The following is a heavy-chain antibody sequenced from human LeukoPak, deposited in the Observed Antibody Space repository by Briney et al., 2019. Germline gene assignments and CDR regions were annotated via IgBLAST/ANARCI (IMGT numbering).Heavy chain of an antibody. Sequence: PSETLSLTCAVYGGSFSGYCWSWIRQPPGKGLEWIGEINHSGSTNYNPSLKSRVTISVDTSKNQFSLKLSSVTAADTAVYYCARGNWGFDYWGQGTLVTVSS. J-gene: IGHJ4*02. CDR1: GGSFSGYC. V-gene: IGHV4-34*01. CDR3: ARGNWGFDY. CDR2: INHSGST. D-gene: IGHD7-27*01.